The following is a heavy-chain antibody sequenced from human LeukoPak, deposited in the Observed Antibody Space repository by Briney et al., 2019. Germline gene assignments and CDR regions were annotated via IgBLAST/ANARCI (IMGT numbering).Heavy chain of an antibody. CDR2: INHSGSA. V-gene: IGHV4-34*01. Sequence: PSETLSLTCGVYGGSFSGYYWSWIRQPPGKGLEWIGEINHSGSANYNPSLKSRVTISVDTSKNQFSLKLSSVTAADTAVYYCARGFLWWIFDYWGQGTLVTVSS. D-gene: IGHD2-21*01. CDR3: ARGFLWWIFDY. J-gene: IGHJ4*02. CDR1: GGSFSGYY.